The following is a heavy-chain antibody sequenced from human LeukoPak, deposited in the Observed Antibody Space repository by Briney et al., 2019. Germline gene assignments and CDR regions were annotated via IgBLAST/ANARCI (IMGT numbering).Heavy chain of an antibody. CDR2: INPNSGNT. CDR1: GYTFTNYA. CDR3: TRGDISSAGEYFHH. Sequence: GASVKVSCKGSGYTFTNYAISWVRQAPGQGLEWMGWINPNSGNTGYAQKFQGRITMTRNTSINTAYMELSSLRSEDTAFYYCTRGDISSAGEYFHHWGQGTLLTVSS. D-gene: IGHD3-3*01. J-gene: IGHJ1*01. V-gene: IGHV1-8*01.